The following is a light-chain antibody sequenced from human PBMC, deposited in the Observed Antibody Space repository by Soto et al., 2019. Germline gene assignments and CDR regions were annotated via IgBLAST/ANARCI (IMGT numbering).Light chain of an antibody. Sequence: DIQMTQFPSSLSASVGDRVTITCRASQGVSAYLLWYQHRLGRAPRLLIYSASSLVSGVPSRFSGSGSGTNFTLSISRLQSEDFATYYCQQSYRTPHTFGQGTKLETK. J-gene: IGKJ2*01. CDR1: QGVSAY. CDR3: QQSYRTPHT. V-gene: IGKV1-39*01. CDR2: SAS.